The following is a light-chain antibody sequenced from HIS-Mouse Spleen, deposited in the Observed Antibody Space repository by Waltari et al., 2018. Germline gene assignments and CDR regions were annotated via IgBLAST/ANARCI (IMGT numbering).Light chain of an antibody. Sequence: QSALTQPASVSGSPGQSITISCPGPSSDVGSYNLVSWYQQHPGKAPKLMIYEGSKRPSGVSNRFSGSKSGNTASLTISGLQAEDEADYYCCSYAGSSTWVFGGGTKLTVL. V-gene: IGLV2-23*01. J-gene: IGLJ3*02. CDR3: CSYAGSSTWV. CDR1: SSDVGSYNL. CDR2: EGS.